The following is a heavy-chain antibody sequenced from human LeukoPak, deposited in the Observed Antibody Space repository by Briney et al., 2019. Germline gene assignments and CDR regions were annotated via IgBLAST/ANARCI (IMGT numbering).Heavy chain of an antibody. CDR1: GFTYSSYA. V-gene: IGHV3-30*04. Sequence: TGGSLRLSCAASGFTYSSYAMHWVRQAPGKGLEWVAVISYDGSNKYYADSVKGRFTISRDNSKNTLYLQMNSLRAEDTAVYYCARETSSSWYGWGYYYYGMDVWGQGTTVTVSS. D-gene: IGHD6-13*01. CDR2: ISYDGSNK. CDR3: ARETSSSWYGWGYYYYGMDV. J-gene: IGHJ6*02.